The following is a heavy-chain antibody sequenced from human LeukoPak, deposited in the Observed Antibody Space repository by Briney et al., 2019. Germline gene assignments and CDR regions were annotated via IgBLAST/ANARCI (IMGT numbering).Heavy chain of an antibody. Sequence: SETLSLTCAAYGGSFSGYYWSWIRQPPGKGLEWIGEINHSGSTDYNPSLKSRVTISVDTSKNQFSLELSSVTAADTAVYYCARQGNYYGMDVWGQGTTVTVSS. CDR2: INHSGST. J-gene: IGHJ6*02. CDR3: ARQGNYYGMDV. CDR1: GGSFSGYY. V-gene: IGHV4-34*01.